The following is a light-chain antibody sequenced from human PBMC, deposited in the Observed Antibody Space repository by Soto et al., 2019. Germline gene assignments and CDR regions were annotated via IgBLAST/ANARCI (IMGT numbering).Light chain of an antibody. CDR3: QSYDSSNVV. J-gene: IGLJ2*01. V-gene: IGLV6-57*03. Sequence: NFMLTQPHSVSESPGKTVTISCTRSSGSIASNYVQWYQQRPGSAPTTVIYEDNQRPSVVPDRFSGSIDNSSNSASLTISGLKTADEAGYYCQSYDSSNVVFGGGTKLTVL. CDR2: EDN. CDR1: SGSIASNY.